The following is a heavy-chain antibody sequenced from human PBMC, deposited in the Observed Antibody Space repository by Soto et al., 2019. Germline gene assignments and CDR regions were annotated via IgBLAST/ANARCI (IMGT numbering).Heavy chain of an antibody. D-gene: IGHD6-19*01. CDR2: ITRRGSEA. V-gene: IGHV3-23*01. CDR1: GFTFSVSA. J-gene: IGHJ1*01. CDR3: AKEGSGSGWYWES. Sequence: EVQLLESGGGLVQPGGSLRLSCAASGFTFSVSAMSWVRQAPGKGLEHVASITRRGSEAFYGDSVRGRFSMSRDNSKNMLIVEMNSLRVEDTARYYCAKEGSGSGWYWESWGQGALVTVS.